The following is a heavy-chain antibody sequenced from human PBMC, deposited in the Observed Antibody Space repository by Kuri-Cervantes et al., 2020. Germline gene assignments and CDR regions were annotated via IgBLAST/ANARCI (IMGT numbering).Heavy chain of an antibody. CDR3: ARTRTYYFDY. CDR1: GFTFSSYS. Sequence: GGSLRLSCAASGFTFSSYSMNWVRQAPGKGLEWASSISDNSRYIYYADSVKGRFTISRDNAKNSLSLQMNTLRADDTAVYYCARTRTYYFDYWGQGTLVTVSS. J-gene: IGHJ4*02. V-gene: IGHV3-21*01. CDR2: ISDNSRYI. D-gene: IGHD1-7*01.